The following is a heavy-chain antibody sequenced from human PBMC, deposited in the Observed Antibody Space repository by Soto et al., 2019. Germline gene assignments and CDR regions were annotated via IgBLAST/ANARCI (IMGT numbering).Heavy chain of an antibody. CDR1: GGSISSYY. Sequence: SETLSLTCTVSGGSISSYYWIWIRQPPGKGLEWIGYIYYSGSTNYNPSLKSRVTISVDTSKNQFSLKLSSVTAADTAVYYCARGGRNYDILTGYYVNPQIDYWGQGTLVTVSS. V-gene: IGHV4-59*01. CDR2: IYYSGST. J-gene: IGHJ4*02. CDR3: ARGGRNYDILTGYYVNPQIDY. D-gene: IGHD3-9*01.